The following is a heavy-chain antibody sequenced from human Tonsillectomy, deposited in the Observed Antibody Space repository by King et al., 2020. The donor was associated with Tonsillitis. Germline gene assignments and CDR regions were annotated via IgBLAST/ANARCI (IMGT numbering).Heavy chain of an antibody. CDR1: GGSISSDY. J-gene: IGHJ4*02. D-gene: IGHD3-22*01. CDR3: ARLHDSSGYYYGGFDY. CDR2: IYYSGST. V-gene: IGHV4-59*08. Sequence: VQLQESGPGLVKASETLSLTCTVSGGSISSDYWSWIRQPPGKGLEWIGYIYYSGSTNYNPSLKSRVTISVDTSKNQFSLKLSSVTAADTAVYYCARLHDSSGYYYGGFDYWGQGTLVTVSS.